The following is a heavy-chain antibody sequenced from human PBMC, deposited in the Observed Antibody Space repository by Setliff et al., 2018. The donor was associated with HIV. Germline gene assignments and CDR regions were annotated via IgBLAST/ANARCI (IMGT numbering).Heavy chain of an antibody. CDR3: ARARITMTGGRLEPYAFDR. Sequence: SETLSLTCTVSGGSVGSGSYYWSWIRQPAGEGLEYIGRVHSTGTTTYNPSLKSRVTMSVDTSKNQLSLKLRSVTAADTAVYYCARARITMTGGRLEPYAFDRWGQGTKVTVSS. CDR2: VHSTGTT. J-gene: IGHJ3*01. V-gene: IGHV4-61*02. CDR1: GGSVGSGSYY. D-gene: IGHD3-22*01.